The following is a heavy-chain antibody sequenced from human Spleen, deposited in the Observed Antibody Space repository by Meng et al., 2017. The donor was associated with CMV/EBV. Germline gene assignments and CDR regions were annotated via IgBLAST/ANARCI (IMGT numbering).Heavy chain of an antibody. CDR2: VKQDESEK. V-gene: IGHV3-7*04. CDR1: GFTFSSYA. D-gene: IGHD1-1*01. CDR3: ARGYQLLMV. J-gene: IGHJ3*01. Sequence: GGSLRLSCAASGFTFSSYAMTWVRQAPGKGLEWVANVKQDESEKYYADSVKGRFTISRDDAQNSLYLQLNSLKDEDTAVYYCARGYQLLMVWGQGTRVTVSS.